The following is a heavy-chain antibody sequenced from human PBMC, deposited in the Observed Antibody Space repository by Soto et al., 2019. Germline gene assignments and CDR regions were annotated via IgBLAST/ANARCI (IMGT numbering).Heavy chain of an antibody. D-gene: IGHD2-21*01. CDR3: ARDVLCGGPPACHDMDV. J-gene: IGHJ6*02. Sequence: ASVKVSCKASGYTFSGYSITWVRQAPGQGLEWMGRISGYDGNTNYARTLRGRLTLTTDTSTSTAYMELRSLTSDDTAVYYCARDVLCGGPPACHDMDVWGQGNTVTVSS. CDR2: ISGYDGNT. V-gene: IGHV1-18*04. CDR1: GYTFSGYS.